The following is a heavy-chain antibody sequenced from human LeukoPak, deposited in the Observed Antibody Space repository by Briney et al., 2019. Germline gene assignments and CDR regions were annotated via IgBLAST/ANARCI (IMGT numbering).Heavy chain of an antibody. V-gene: IGHV1-69*05. D-gene: IGHD1-1*01. CDR1: GGSFSRYA. J-gene: IGHJ5*02. CDR3: ARGRNGVNWFDP. CDR2: IIPIFGTA. Sequence: SVKVSRKASGGSFSRYAIRWLRQAAGQGVEWMGGIIPIFGTANYAQKFQGRVTITTDESTSTAYMELSSLRSEDTAVYYCARGRNGVNWFDPWGQGTLVTVSS.